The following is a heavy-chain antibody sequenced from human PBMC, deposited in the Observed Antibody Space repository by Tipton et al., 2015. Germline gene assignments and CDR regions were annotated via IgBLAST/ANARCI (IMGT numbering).Heavy chain of an antibody. J-gene: IGHJ3*02. CDR1: GYTFTRYD. Sequence: QSGAEVKKPGASVKVSCKASGYTFTRYDMNWVRQATGQGLEWMGWMNPNSGNAGYAQKFLGRVTMTRNTSLSTAYMELSSLRSEDTALYYCTRGGSIRPFDIWGQGTMVTVSS. CDR2: MNPNSGNA. V-gene: IGHV1-8*01. CDR3: TRGGSIRPFDI. D-gene: IGHD3-3*01.